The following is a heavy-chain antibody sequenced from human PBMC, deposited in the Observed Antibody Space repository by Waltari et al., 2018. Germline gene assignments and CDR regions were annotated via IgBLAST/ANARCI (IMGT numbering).Heavy chain of an antibody. D-gene: IGHD2-2*01. CDR2: IYHSGST. V-gene: IGHV4-30-2*01. CDR3: ARDPAYCSSTSCPEDY. Sequence: QLQLQESGSGLVKPSQTLSLTCAVSGGSISSGGYSWSWIRQPPGKGLEWIGYIYHSGSTYYNPSLKSRVTISVDRSKNQFSLKLSSVTAADTAVYYCARDPAYCSSTSCPEDYWGQGTLVTVSS. J-gene: IGHJ4*02. CDR1: GGSISSGGYS.